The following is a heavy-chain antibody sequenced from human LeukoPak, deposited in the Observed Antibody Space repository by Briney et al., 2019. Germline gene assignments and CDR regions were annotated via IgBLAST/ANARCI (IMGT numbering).Heavy chain of an antibody. CDR1: GFTFSSYG. D-gene: IGHD2-8*01. V-gene: IGHV3-30*18. Sequence: GGSLRLSCAASGFTFSSYGMHWVRQAPGKRLEWVAVISYDGSNKYYADSVKGRFTISRDNSKNTLYLQMNSLRAEDTAVYYCAKDEAAVYCTNGVCYPYNWFDPWGQGTLVTVSS. CDR3: AKDEAAVYCTNGVCYPYNWFDP. CDR2: ISYDGSNK. J-gene: IGHJ5*02.